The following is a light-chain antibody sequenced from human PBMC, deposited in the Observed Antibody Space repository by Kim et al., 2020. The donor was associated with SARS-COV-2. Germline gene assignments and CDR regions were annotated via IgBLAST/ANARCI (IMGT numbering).Light chain of an antibody. J-gene: IGKJ2*01. CDR2: ATS. Sequence: EIVMTQSPATLSVSPGERATLSCRASQSININLAWYQQKLGQAPRLLIYATSTRATGIPARFSGSGSGTEFTLTISSLQSADFAVYYCQQYNYWPQTFGQGTKVDIK. V-gene: IGKV3-15*01. CDR1: QSININ. CDR3: QQYNYWPQT.